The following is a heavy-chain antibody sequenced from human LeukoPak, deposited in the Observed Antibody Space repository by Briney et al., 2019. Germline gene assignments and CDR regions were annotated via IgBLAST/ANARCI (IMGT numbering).Heavy chain of an antibody. CDR3: AKEAGATTDQGFDY. Sequence: GGSLRLSCAASGFTFSNYSMNWVRQAPGKGLEWVSSISTRSTYIYHADSVKGRFTISRDNSKNTLYLQMNSLRAEDTAVYYCAKEAGATTDQGFDYWGQGTLVTVSS. J-gene: IGHJ4*02. V-gene: IGHV3-21*01. CDR2: ISTRSTYI. D-gene: IGHD1-26*01. CDR1: GFTFSNYS.